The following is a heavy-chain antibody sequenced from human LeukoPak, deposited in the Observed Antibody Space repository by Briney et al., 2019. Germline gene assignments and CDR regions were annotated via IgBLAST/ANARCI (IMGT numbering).Heavy chain of an antibody. J-gene: IGHJ4*02. V-gene: IGHV3-11*04. CDR1: GFTFSDYY. Sequence: GGSLRLSCAASGFTFSDYYMSWIRQAPGKGLEWISYISSSAGTIYYADSVKGRFTISRGNAKNSLYLQMNSLRVEDTAVYYCAKDRHSYSSAYFFDYWGQGTLVTVSS. D-gene: IGHD4-11*01. CDR2: ISSSAGTI. CDR3: AKDRHSYSSAYFFDY.